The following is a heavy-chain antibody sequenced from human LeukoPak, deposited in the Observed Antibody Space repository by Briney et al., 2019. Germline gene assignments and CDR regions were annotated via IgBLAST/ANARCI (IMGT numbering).Heavy chain of an antibody. CDR3: ARDLVVATTGEDY. Sequence: GGSLRLSCAASGFTFSSYGMHWVRQAPGKGLEWVAVIWYDGSNKYYADSVKGRFTISRDNSKNTLYLQMNSLRAEDTAVYYCARDLVVATTGEDYWGQGTLVTVSS. D-gene: IGHD5-12*01. CDR1: GFTFSSYG. CDR2: IWYDGSNK. J-gene: IGHJ4*02. V-gene: IGHV3-33*01.